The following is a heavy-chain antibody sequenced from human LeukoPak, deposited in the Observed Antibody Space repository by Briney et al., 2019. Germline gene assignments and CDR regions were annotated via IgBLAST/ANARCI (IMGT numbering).Heavy chain of an antibody. CDR3: ASGGAVYCGGDCYSAADY. J-gene: IGHJ4*02. CDR1: GFTVSSNY. CDR2: IYSGGST. V-gene: IGHV3-53*01. D-gene: IGHD2-21*02. Sequence: GGSLRLSCAASGFTVSSNYMSWVRRAPGKGRGGASVIYSGGSTYYADSVKGRFTISRDNSKNTLYFQMNSLRAEDTAVYYCASGGAVYCGGDCYSAADYWGQGTLVTVSS.